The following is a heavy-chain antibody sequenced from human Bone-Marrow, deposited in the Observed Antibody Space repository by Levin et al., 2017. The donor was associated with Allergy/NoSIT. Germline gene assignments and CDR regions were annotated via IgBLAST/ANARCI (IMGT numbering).Heavy chain of an antibody. Sequence: GGSLRLSCVASGFTFSSYWMSWVRQAPGNGLEWVANIKHDGSEKYFVDSVKGRFTISRDNAKNSLYLQMNSLRAEDTAVYYCARDRYCSAWGQGTLVTVSS. D-gene: IGHD3-10*02. CDR3: ARDRYCSA. V-gene: IGHV3-7*04. J-gene: IGHJ5*02. CDR2: IKHDGSEK. CDR1: GFTFSSYW.